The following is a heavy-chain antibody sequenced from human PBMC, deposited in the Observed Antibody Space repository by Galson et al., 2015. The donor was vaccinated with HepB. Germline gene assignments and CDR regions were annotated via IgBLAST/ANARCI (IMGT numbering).Heavy chain of an antibody. CDR2: MSYDGSNK. Sequence: SLRLSCAASGFTFSSYAIHWVRQAPGKGLEWVAVMSYDGSNKYYADSVKGRFSISRDNSKNTLYLQMNSLRPEDTAVYYCARSGSAMVSSSEYWGQGTLVTVSS. V-gene: IGHV3-30-3*01. CDR3: ARSGSAMVSSSEY. D-gene: IGHD5-18*01. CDR1: GFTFSSYA. J-gene: IGHJ4*02.